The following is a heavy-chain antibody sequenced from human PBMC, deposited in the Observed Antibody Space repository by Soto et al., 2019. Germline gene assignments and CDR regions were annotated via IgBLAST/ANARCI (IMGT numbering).Heavy chain of an antibody. J-gene: IGHJ4*02. CDR1: GFTVGNNY. D-gene: IGHD3-10*01. Sequence: EVQLVESGGGLIQPGGSLKLSCAASGFTVGNNYMSWVRQAPGKGLEWVSLIYSTGTTKYADSVKGRFTVSRGNAKNTLYHQMHSLRAEDTAVYYCAKDGRGSGSHYNSFGYWGQGTLVTVSS. CDR3: AKDGRGSGSHYNSFGY. CDR2: IYSTGTT. V-gene: IGHV3-53*01.